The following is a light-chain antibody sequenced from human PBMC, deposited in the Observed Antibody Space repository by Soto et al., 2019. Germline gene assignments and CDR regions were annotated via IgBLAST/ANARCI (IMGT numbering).Light chain of an antibody. CDR1: SSDVGGYNY. V-gene: IGLV2-14*01. CDR2: DVS. J-gene: IGLJ2*01. CDR3: SSYTSSSLVV. Sequence: QSALTQPASVSGSPGQSITISCTGTSSDVGGYNYVSWYQQHPGKAPKLMIYDVSNRPSGVSNRFSGSKSGNTVSLTISGLQAEDEADYYCSSYTSSSLVVFGGGTKVTVL.